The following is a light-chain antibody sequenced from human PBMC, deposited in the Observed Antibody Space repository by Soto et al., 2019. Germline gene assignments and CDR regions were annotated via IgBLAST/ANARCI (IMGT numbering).Light chain of an antibody. CDR1: QSISSSY. J-gene: IGKJ1*01. Sequence: EIVLTQSPGTLSLSPGERATLSCRASQSISSSYLAWYQQKPGQAPRALIYGASSRATGIPDRFSGSGSGTAFTLTISRLEPEDFSVYYCQQYGSSSWTFGQGTKVEI. CDR2: GAS. V-gene: IGKV3-20*01. CDR3: QQYGSSSWT.